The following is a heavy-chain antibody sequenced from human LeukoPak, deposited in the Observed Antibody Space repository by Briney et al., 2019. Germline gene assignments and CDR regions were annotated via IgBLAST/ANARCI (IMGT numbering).Heavy chain of an antibody. CDR3: ARDRGYYYDSSGYYHF. V-gene: IGHV1-18*01. J-gene: IGHJ3*01. D-gene: IGHD3-22*01. Sequence: GASVKVSCKASGYTFTSYGISWVRQAPGQGLEWMGWISAYNGNTNDAQKLQGRVTMTTDTSTSTAYMELRSLRSDDTAVYYCARDRGYYYDSSGYYHFWGQGKMVTVSS. CDR2: ISAYNGNT. CDR1: GYTFTSYG.